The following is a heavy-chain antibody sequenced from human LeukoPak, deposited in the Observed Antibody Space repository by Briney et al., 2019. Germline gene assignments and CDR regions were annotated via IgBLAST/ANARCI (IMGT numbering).Heavy chain of an antibody. D-gene: IGHD5-18*01. J-gene: IGHJ4*02. V-gene: IGHV4-39*01. CDR3: ARWGIQLYGFDY. CDR1: GGSISSSSYY. Sequence: MPSETLSLTCTVPGGSISSSSYYWGWIRQPPGKGLEWIGSIYYSGSTYYNPSLKSRVTISVDTSKNQFSLKLSSVTAADTAVYYCARWGIQLYGFDYWGQGTLVTVSS. CDR2: IYYSGST.